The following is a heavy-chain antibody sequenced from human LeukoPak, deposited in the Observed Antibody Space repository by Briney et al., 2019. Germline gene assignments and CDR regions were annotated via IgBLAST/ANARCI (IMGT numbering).Heavy chain of an antibody. CDR3: AKEYSSGWYELYYFDY. CDR2: ISGSGGST. D-gene: IGHD6-19*01. CDR1: GFTFSSYA. Sequence: GGSLRLSCAASGFTFSSYAMHWVRQAPGKGLEWVSAISGSGGSTYYADSVKGRFTISRDNSKNTLYLQMNSLRAEDTAVYYCAKEYSSGWYELYYFDYWGQGTLVTVSS. J-gene: IGHJ4*02. V-gene: IGHV3-23*01.